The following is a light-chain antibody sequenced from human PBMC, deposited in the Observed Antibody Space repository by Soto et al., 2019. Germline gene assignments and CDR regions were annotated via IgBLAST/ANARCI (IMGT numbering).Light chain of an antibody. CDR2: GAS. J-gene: IGKJ1*01. V-gene: IGKV3-15*01. Sequence: MKKSGAALSVSPGERATVSCWASQSVSSNLAWYQQKPGQAPRLLIYGASTRATGIPARFSGSVSGTEFTLTISGVQAEHFALYCCQRDNGWPQTFAQGTKVDIK. CDR3: QRDNGWPQT. CDR1: QSVSSN.